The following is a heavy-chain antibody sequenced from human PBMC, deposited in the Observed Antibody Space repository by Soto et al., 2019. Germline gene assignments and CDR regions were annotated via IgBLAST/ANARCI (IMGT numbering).Heavy chain of an antibody. Sequence: ASVKVSCKASGYTFTSYGISWVRQAPGQGLEWMGWISAYNGNTNYAQKLQGRVAMTTDTSTSTAYMELRSLRSDDTAVYYCARDSRIAAAGANDYWGPGTLVTVSS. CDR2: ISAYNGNT. J-gene: IGHJ4*02. V-gene: IGHV1-18*01. CDR1: GYTFTSYG. CDR3: ARDSRIAAAGANDY. D-gene: IGHD6-13*01.